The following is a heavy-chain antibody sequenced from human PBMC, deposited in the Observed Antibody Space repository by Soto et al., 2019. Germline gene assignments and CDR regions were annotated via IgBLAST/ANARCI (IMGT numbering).Heavy chain of an antibody. V-gene: IGHV4-34*01. J-gene: IGHJ4*02. CDR3: ARGSPYCSSTSCCDQFDY. Sequence: SETLSLTCAVYGGSFSGYYWSWIRQPPGKGLEWIGEINHSGSTSYNPSLKSRVTISVDTSKNQFSLKLNSVTAADTAVYFCARGSPYCSSTSCCDQFDYWGQGALVTVSS. D-gene: IGHD2-2*01. CDR2: INHSGST. CDR1: GGSFSGYY.